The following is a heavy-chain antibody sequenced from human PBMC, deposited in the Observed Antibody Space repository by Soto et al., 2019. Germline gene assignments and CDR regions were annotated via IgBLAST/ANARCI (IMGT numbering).Heavy chain of an antibody. CDR1: GGTFSSYA. D-gene: IGHD3-22*01. V-gene: IGHV1-69*13. J-gene: IGHJ4*02. Sequence: SVKVSCKASGGTFSSYAISWVRQAPGQGLEWMGGIIPIFGTANYAQKFQGRVTITADESTSTAYMELSSLRSEDTAVYYCASQSTYYYDSSGPYFDYWGQGTLVNVSS. CDR2: IIPIFGTA. CDR3: ASQSTYYYDSSGPYFDY.